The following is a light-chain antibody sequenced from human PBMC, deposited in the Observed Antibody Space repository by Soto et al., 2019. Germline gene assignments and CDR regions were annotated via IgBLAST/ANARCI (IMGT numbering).Light chain of an antibody. CDR1: LSVLYSSNNKNC. CDR3: QQYYTTPRT. CDR2: WAS. J-gene: IGKJ2*01. Sequence: DIVMTQSPDSLAVSLGERATSNCRSSLSVLYSSNNKNCLAWYQQKPGQPPKLLIYWASTRESGVPDRFSGSGSGTDFTLTISSLQAEDVAVYYCQQYYTTPRTFGQGTKLEIK. V-gene: IGKV4-1*01.